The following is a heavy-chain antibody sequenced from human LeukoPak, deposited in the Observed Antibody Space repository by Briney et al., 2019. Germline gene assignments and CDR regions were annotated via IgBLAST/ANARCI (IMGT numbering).Heavy chain of an antibody. D-gene: IGHD2-15*01. Sequence: ASVKVSFKASGSTFTSYGIRWVRQPPGQGLEWMGGISVYNGNTNYAQKLQGRVTMTNDTYTSTDYMELRSLRSDDTAVYYCARDSVCSGGSCYSHYFVYWGQGTLVTVS. CDR2: ISVYNGNT. V-gene: IGHV1-18*04. CDR3: ARDSVCSGGSCYSHYFVY. J-gene: IGHJ4*02. CDR1: GSTFTSYG.